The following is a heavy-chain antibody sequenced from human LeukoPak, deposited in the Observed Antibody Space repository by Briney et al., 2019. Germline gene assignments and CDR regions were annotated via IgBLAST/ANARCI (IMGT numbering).Heavy chain of an antibody. CDR1: GGSISSYY. CDR2: IYYSGST. CDR3: ARDASSGGFLDY. Sequence: SETLSLTCTVSGGSISSYYWSWIRQPPGKGLEWIGYIYYSGSTNYNPSLKSRVTISVDTSKNQFSLKLSSVAAAATAVYYCARDASSGGFLDYWGQGTLVTVSS. J-gene: IGHJ4*02. D-gene: IGHD6-19*01. V-gene: IGHV4-59*01.